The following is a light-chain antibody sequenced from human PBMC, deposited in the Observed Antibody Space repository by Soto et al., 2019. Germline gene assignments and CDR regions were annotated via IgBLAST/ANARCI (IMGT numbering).Light chain of an antibody. CDR3: QQYNSYPIT. CDR2: GAS. J-gene: IGKJ5*01. CDR1: QDIRNY. V-gene: IGKV1-6*01. Sequence: AIQVTQSPTSLSASEGDRVTITCRSSQDIRNYLGWYQQKPGKAPQLLIYGASSLQRGVSSRFSGSGFGTDFTLTISSLQPDDFATYYCQQYNSYPITFGQGTRLEIK.